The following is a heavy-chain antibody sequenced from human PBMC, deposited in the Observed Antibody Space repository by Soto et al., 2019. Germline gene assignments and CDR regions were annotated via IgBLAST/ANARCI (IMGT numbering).Heavy chain of an antibody. D-gene: IGHD6-19*01. CDR2: INAGNGNT. J-gene: IGHJ6*02. V-gene: IGHV1-3*01. CDR3: ARVVAPGIAVAGTDYYYGMDV. CDR1: GYTFTSYA. Sequence: QVQLVQSGAEVKKPGASVKVSCKASGYTFTSYAMHWVRQAPGQRLEWMGWINAGNGNTKYSQKFQGRVTITRDTSASTAYMELSSLRSEDTAVYYCARVVAPGIAVAGTDYYYGMDVWGQGTTVTVSS.